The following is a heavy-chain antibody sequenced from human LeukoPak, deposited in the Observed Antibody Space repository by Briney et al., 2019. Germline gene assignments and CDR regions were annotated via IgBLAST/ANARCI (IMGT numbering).Heavy chain of an antibody. CDR1: GYSISGGYY. CDR3: ARSYDSNGYYFF. Sequence: SETLSLTCIVSGYSISGGYYWSWIRQPPGKGLEWIGSIFHTGSTYYNPSLKSRVTMSADTSKNQFSLKLSSVTAADTAMYYCARSYDSNGYYFFWGQGTLVTVSS. V-gene: IGHV4-38-2*02. J-gene: IGHJ4*02. D-gene: IGHD3-22*01. CDR2: IFHTGST.